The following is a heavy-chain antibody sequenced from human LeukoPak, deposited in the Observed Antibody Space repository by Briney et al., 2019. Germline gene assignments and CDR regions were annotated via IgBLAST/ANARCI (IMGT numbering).Heavy chain of an antibody. CDR1: GYTLTELS. J-gene: IGHJ4*02. V-gene: IGHV1-2*02. Sequence: ASVKVSCKVSGYTLTELSMHWVRQAPGQGLEWMGWINPNSGGTNYAQKFQGRVTMTRDTSISTAYMELSRLRSDDTAVYYCARAITIFGVVSPPGYWGQGTLVTVSS. D-gene: IGHD3-3*01. CDR2: INPNSGGT. CDR3: ARAITIFGVVSPPGY.